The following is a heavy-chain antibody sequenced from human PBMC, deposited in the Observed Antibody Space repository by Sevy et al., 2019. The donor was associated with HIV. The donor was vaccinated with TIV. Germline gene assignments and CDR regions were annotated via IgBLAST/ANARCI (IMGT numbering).Heavy chain of an antibody. Sequence: GGSLRLSCAASGFTVSSNYMSWVRQAPGKGLEWVSVIYSGGSTYYADSVKGRFTISRDNSKNTLYLQMNSLGAEDTAVYYCARESLGYYDSSGYYNYWGQGTLVTVSS. CDR1: GFTVSSNY. D-gene: IGHD3-22*01. CDR3: ARESLGYYDSSGYYNY. CDR2: IYSGGST. J-gene: IGHJ4*02. V-gene: IGHV3-66*01.